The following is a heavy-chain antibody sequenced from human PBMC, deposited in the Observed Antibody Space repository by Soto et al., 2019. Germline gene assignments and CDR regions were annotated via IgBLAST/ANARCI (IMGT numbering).Heavy chain of an antibody. J-gene: IGHJ6*02. V-gene: IGHV3-13*05. CDR3: ARTDRDFYGLDV. CDR2: ISAAGDP. Sequence: EVQLVESGGGLVQPGGSLRLDCEASGFTFRNYDMHWVRQGTGKGLEWVSGISAAGDPDYADSVEGRFTISREHAQNSFFLQMNSLRVGDTAVYYCARTDRDFYGLDVWGQGTTVIVSS. CDR1: GFTFRNYD.